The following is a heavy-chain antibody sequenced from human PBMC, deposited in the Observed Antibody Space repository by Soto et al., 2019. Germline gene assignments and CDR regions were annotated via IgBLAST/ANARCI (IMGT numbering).Heavy chain of an antibody. D-gene: IGHD2-2*01. Sequence: ASVKVSCKASGYTFTSYYMHWVRQAPGQGLEWMGIINPSGGSTSYAQKFQGRVTMTRDTSTSTVYMELSSLRSEDTAVYYCARGGRGDIVLVPAAMINWFDPWGQGTLVTVSS. CDR1: GYTFTSYY. V-gene: IGHV1-46*01. CDR2: INPSGGST. CDR3: ARGGRGDIVLVPAAMINWFDP. J-gene: IGHJ5*02.